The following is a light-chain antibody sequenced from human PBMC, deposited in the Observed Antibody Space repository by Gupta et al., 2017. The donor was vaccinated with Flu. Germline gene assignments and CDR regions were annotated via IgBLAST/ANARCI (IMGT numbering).Light chain of an antibody. V-gene: IGKV1-39*01. CDR2: RAS. CDR3: LQTYSTPLLT. CDR1: QSISNY. J-gene: IGKJ3*01. Sequence: SSLSASVGDRVTITCRASQSISNYLNWYQKKPGEAPKLLVYRASSLQRGVPSRFSGSGSGTDFTLTISSLQPEDCASYFCLQTYSTPLLTFGPGTKVDIK.